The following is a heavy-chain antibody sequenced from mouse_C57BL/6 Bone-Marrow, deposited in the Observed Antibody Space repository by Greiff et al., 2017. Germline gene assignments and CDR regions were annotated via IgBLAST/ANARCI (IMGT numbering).Heavy chain of an antibody. J-gene: IGHJ3*01. D-gene: IGHD2-4*01. V-gene: IGHV1-74*01. CDR3: AIGDYDWFAY. CDR1: GYTFTSYW. Sequence: VQLQQPGAELVKPGASVKVSCKASGYTFTSYWMHWVKQRPGQGLEWIGRIHPSDSDTNYNQKFKGKATFSVDKSSMTAYMQLSSLTSEDSAVYYCAIGDYDWFAYWGQGTLVTVSA. CDR2: IHPSDSDT.